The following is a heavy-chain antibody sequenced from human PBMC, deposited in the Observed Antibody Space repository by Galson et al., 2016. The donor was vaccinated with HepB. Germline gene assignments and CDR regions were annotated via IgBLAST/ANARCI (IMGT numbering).Heavy chain of an antibody. CDR1: GFTGFTVSSYW. CDR3: GASRDGYIDY. CDR2: ISLDGSVT. Sequence: SLRLSCAASGFTGFTVSSYWMHWVRQAPGKGLVWVSRISLDGSVTIYGDSVKGRFSTSRDNAKNTLFLQMNSLRAEDTAVYYCGASRDGYIDYWGQGALVTISS. V-gene: IGHV3-74*01. J-gene: IGHJ4*01. D-gene: IGHD5-24*01.